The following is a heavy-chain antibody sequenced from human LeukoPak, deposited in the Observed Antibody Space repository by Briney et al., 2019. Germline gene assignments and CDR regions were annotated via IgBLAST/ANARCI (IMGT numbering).Heavy chain of an antibody. D-gene: IGHD3-3*01. CDR2: IHYSGST. V-gene: IGHV4-39*07. Sequence: SETLSLTCTVSGDSITSDSYFWAWIRQSPGKGLEWIGSIHYSGSTYYNPSLKSRVTISVDTSKNQFSLKLSSVTAADTAIYYCARDNNFRSGYPNYFDYWGQGTRVTVSS. J-gene: IGHJ4*02. CDR3: ARDNNFRSGYPNYFDY. CDR1: GDSITSDSYF.